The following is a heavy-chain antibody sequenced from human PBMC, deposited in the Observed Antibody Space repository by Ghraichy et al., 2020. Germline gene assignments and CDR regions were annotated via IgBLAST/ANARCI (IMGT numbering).Heavy chain of an antibody. J-gene: IGHJ4*02. CDR1: GFTLSNYW. Sequence: GGSLRLSCAASGFTLSNYWMHWVRQAPGKGLVWVSRIKSDGSSTIYADSVKGRFTISRDNAKNMLYLQMNSLSAEDTAVYYCAREYCSGGRCFFGTGGSHFDYWGQGTLVTVSS. D-gene: IGHD2-15*01. CDR2: IKSDGSST. V-gene: IGHV3-74*01. CDR3: AREYCSGGRCFFGTGGSHFDY.